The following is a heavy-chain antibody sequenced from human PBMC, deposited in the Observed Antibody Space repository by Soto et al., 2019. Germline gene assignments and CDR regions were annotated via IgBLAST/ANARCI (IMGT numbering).Heavy chain of an antibody. D-gene: IGHD2-2*01. CDR1: GGSISSGGYY. CDR2: IYYSGST. J-gene: IGHJ5*02. CDR3: ASGSTSYPP. Sequence: PSETLSLTCSVAGGSISSGGYYWSLIRQHQGKGLGWIGYIYYSGSTYYNPSLKSRVTISVKTSKNQFYLKLSPVTAADTAVYYCASGSTSYPPWGQGTLVTVSS. V-gene: IGHV4-31*03.